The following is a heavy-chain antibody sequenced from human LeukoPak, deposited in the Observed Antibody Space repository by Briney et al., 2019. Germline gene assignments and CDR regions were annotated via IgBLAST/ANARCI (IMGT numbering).Heavy chain of an antibody. Sequence: GGSLRLSCAASGFTFSSYAMSWVRQAPGKGLEWVSAISGSGGSTYYADSVKGRFTISRDNSKNTLYLQMNSLRAEDTAVHYCAKDRPSTMVRGVIWFDPWGQGTLVTVSS. D-gene: IGHD3-10*01. CDR1: GFTFSSYA. J-gene: IGHJ5*02. CDR2: ISGSGGST. V-gene: IGHV3-23*01. CDR3: AKDRPSTMVRGVIWFDP.